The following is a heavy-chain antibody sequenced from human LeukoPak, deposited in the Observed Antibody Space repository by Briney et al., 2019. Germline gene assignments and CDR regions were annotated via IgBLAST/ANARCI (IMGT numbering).Heavy chain of an antibody. Sequence: ASVKVSCKAPGYTFTSYDINWVRQATGQGLEWMGWMNPNSGNTGYAQKFQGRVTMTRNTSISTAYMELSSLRSEGTAVYYCARRLTGSGSYYIIGYWGQGTLVTVSS. V-gene: IGHV1-8*01. CDR3: ARRLTGSGSYYIIGY. D-gene: IGHD3-10*01. CDR2: MNPNSGNT. J-gene: IGHJ4*02. CDR1: GYTFTSYD.